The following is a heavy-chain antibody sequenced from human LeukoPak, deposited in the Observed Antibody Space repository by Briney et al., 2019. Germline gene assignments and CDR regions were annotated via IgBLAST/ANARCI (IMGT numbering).Heavy chain of an antibody. Sequence: GGSLRLSCAASGFTFRTYAMSWVRQAPGKGLEWVSAISGSADSTYYADSVKGRFTISRDNSKNTLYLQMNSLRAEDTAVYYCAKRIRDSSGRATAVPAFDCWGQGTMVTVSS. V-gene: IGHV3-23*01. J-gene: IGHJ4*02. CDR3: AKRIRDSSGRATAVPAFDC. CDR2: ISGSADST. D-gene: IGHD6-19*01. CDR1: GFTFRTYA.